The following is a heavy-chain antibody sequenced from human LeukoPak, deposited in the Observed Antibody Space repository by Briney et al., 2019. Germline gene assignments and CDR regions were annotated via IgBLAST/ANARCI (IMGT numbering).Heavy chain of an antibody. V-gene: IGHV4-4*07. CDR1: GGSLSGYY. J-gene: IGHJ4*02. CDR2: IYTSGST. CDR3: ARDRRSYSSSWYDFDY. D-gene: IGHD6-13*01. Sequence: SETLSFTCAVYGGSLSGYYWSWIRQPAGKGLEWIGRIYTSGSTNYNPSLKSRVTMSVDTSKNQFSLKLSSVTAADTAVYYCARDRRSYSSSWYDFDYWGQGTLVTVSS.